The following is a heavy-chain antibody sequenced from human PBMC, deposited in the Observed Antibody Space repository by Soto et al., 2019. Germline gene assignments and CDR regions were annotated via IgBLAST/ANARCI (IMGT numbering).Heavy chain of an antibody. CDR2: IKSKTDGGTA. CDR1: GFTFSNAW. Sequence: EVQLVESGGGLVKPGGSLRLSCAASGFTFSNAWMNWVRQAPGKGLEWVGRIKSKTDGGTADYSTPVKGRFTVSRDDSKHTLYLQMNSLKTEDTAVYFCTTDRPFNIAARGPGTDVWGQGTTVTVSS. CDR3: TTDRPFNIAARGPGTDV. J-gene: IGHJ6*02. D-gene: IGHD6-6*01. V-gene: IGHV3-15*07.